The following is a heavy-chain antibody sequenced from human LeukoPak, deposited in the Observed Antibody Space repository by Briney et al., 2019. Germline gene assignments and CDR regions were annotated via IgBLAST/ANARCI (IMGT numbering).Heavy chain of an antibody. CDR2: IYYSGST. CDR1: GGSISSYY. J-gene: IGHJ5*02. CDR3: ARKVVRGVICWFDA. Sequence: SETLSLTCTVSGGSISSYYWSWIRQPPGKGLEWIGYIYYSGSTNYKPSLKSRVTISVDTSKNQFSLNLSSVIAADTVVYYCARKVVRGVICWFDAWGQGTLVTVSS. D-gene: IGHD3-10*01. V-gene: IGHV4-59*08.